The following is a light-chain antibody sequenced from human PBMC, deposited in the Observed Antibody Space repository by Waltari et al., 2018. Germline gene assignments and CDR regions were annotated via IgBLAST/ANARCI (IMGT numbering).Light chain of an antibody. J-gene: IGKJ4*01. CDR1: QDISNC. CDR3: QQYDNLP. Sequence: DIQMPQSPSSLSASVGDRVTIPCQTSQDISNCLNWCQQKPGKAPNLLIYDASNLETGIPSRFSGSGSGTDFTFTFGSLQPDDIATHYCQQYDNLPFGGGTKVEIK. CDR2: DAS. V-gene: IGKV1-33*01.